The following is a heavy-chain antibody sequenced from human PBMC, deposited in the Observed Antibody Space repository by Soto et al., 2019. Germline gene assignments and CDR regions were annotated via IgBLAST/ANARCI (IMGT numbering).Heavy chain of an antibody. D-gene: IGHD3-3*01. CDR3: AKEKPHYDFWSGYYEPKSRGYYFDY. J-gene: IGHJ4*02. CDR1: GFTFSSYG. CDR2: ISYDGSNK. V-gene: IGHV3-30*18. Sequence: GGSLRLSCAASGFTFSSYGMHWVRQAPGKGLEWVAVISYDGSNKYYADSVKGRFTISRDNSKNTLYLQMNSLRAEDTAVYYCAKEKPHYDFWSGYYEPKSRGYYFDYWGQGTLVTVSS.